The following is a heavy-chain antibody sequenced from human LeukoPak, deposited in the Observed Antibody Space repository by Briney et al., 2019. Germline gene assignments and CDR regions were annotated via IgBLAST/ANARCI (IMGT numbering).Heavy chain of an antibody. Sequence: GGSLRLSCAPSGFTFSIYWMTWVRQAPGKGLEWVANIKQDGSEEYYVDSLKGRFTISRDNAKNSLYLQMNSLRAEDTAVYYCAGKAAAYYSVYWGQGTLVTVSS. V-gene: IGHV3-7*01. CDR1: GFTFSIYW. J-gene: IGHJ4*02. CDR2: IKQDGSEE. CDR3: AGKAAAYYSVY. D-gene: IGHD2-2*01.